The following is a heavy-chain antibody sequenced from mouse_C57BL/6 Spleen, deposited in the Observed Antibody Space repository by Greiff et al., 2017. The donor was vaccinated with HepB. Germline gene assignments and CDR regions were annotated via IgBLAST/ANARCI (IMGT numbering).Heavy chain of an antibody. CDR2: ISYDGSN. CDR1: GYSITSGYY. D-gene: IGHD2-14*01. J-gene: IGHJ2*01. V-gene: IGHV3-6*01. CDR3: ARDPYRNFDY. Sequence: DVKLQESGPGLVKPSQSLSLTCSVPGYSITSGYYWNWIRQFPGNKLEWMGYISYDGSNNYNPSLKNRISITRDTSKNQFFLKLNSVTTEDTATYYCARDPYRNFDYWGQGTTLTVSS.